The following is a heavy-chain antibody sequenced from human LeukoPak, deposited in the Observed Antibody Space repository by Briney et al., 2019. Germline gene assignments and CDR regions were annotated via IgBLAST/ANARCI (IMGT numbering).Heavy chain of an antibody. J-gene: IGHJ2*01. CDR2: VYTTDTT. CDR3: AREGPRSYWYFDL. V-gene: IGHV3-53*01. Sequence: PGGSLRLSCAASGFTVNSNYMSWVRQAPGKGLEWVSVVYTTDTTYYADSVKGRFTISRDNSKNTLYLQMNSLRAEDTAVYYCAREGPRSYWYFDLWGRGTLVTVSS. CDR1: GFTVNSNY.